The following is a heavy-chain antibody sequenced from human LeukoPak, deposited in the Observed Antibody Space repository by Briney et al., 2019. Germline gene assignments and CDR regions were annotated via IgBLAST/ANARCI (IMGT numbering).Heavy chain of an antibody. V-gene: IGHV4-59*08. Sequence: SETLSLTCSVSGGSISSYHWSWIRQPPGRGLEWIGYIYYGGRTNYNPSLKSRVTISVDTSKNQFSLTVSSVTAADTAIYYCARHSLKLVDADFDYWGQGTLVTVSS. CDR2: IYYGGRT. CDR1: GGSISSYH. J-gene: IGHJ4*02. D-gene: IGHD3-16*02. CDR3: ARHSLKLVDADFDY.